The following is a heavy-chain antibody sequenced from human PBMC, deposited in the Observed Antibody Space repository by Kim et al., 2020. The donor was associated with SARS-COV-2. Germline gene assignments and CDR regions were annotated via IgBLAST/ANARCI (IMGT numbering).Heavy chain of an antibody. Sequence: SVKVSCKASGGTFNSYEINWVRQAPGQGLEWMGGIIPVFGTPNYAQNFQGRVTLTADESTSTAYMELSSLRSEDTAKYFCARALTQLWTEVSRTDSYYAMDVWGQGTTVTVSS. J-gene: IGHJ6*02. D-gene: IGHD5-18*01. CDR2: IIPVFGTP. V-gene: IGHV1-69*13. CDR1: GGTFNSYE. CDR3: ARALTQLWTEVSRTDSYYAMDV.